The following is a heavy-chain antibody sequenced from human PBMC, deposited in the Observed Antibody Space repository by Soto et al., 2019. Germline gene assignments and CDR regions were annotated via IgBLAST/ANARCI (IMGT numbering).Heavy chain of an antibody. D-gene: IGHD5-18*01. CDR2: IIPIFGTA. Sequence: QVQLVQSGAEVKKPGSSVKVSCKASGGTFSSYAISWVRQAPGQGLEWMGGIIPIFGTANYANKFQGRVTITADESTSTAYMELSSLRSEDTAVYYCARGGAFYRRVDTAIYYGMDVWGQGTTVTVSS. CDR1: GGTFSSYA. CDR3: ARGGAFYRRVDTAIYYGMDV. J-gene: IGHJ6*02. V-gene: IGHV1-69*01.